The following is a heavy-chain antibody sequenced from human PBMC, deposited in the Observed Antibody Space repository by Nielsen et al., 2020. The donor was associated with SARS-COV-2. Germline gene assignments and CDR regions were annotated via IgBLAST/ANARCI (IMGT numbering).Heavy chain of an antibody. V-gene: IGHV5-51*01. D-gene: IGHD6-25*01. CDR3: ARVSVGGAFDI. CDR1: GYSFTSYW. CDR2: IYPGDSDT. J-gene: IGHJ3*02. Sequence: GGSLRLSCKGSGYSFTSYWIGWVRQMPGKGLEWMGVIYPGDSDTRYSLPFQGQITISADKSISTTYLQWSSLKASDTAIYTCARVSVGGAFDIWGQGTMVTVSS.